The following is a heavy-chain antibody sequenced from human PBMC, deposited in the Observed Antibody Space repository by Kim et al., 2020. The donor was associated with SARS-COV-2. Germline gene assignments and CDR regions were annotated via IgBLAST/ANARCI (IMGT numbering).Heavy chain of an antibody. CDR2: VNGDHGGT. Sequence: ASVKVSCKASGYAFTDYFIHWIRLAPGQRPEWMGWVNGDHGGTRYSEKFEGRITLTRDTSVSTAYMELTSLESGDTATYYCARDPDTPTDLDYWGQGTLLIVSS. CDR1: GYAFTDYF. CDR3: ARDPDTPTDLDY. J-gene: IGHJ4*02. V-gene: IGHV1-2*02.